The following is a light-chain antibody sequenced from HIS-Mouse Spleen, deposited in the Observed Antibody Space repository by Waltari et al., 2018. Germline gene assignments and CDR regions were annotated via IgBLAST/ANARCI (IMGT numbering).Light chain of an antibody. CDR2: RNN. Sequence: QSVLTQPPSASGTPGQRVTISCSGSSSNIGSNYVYWYQQLPGTAPKPLVFRNNQRPSGVPARFAGSKSGPSASLAISGLRSEDEADYYCAAWDDSLSGPVFGGGTKLTVL. J-gene: IGLJ2*01. CDR1: SSNIGSNY. CDR3: AAWDDSLSGPV. V-gene: IGLV1-47*01.